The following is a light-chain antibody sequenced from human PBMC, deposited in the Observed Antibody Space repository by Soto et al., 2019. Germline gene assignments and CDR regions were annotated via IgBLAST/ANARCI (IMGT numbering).Light chain of an antibody. Sequence: IVLTHSPGTLSLSPWERATLSCRASQSVSSSYLAWYQQIPGQPPRLLIYDSTNRAAGIPARFSGSRSGTDFTLTISSVEPEDFAMYYCHQRNQFGQGTRLEIK. V-gene: IGKV3D-20*02. CDR3: HQRNQ. CDR1: QSVSSSY. CDR2: DST. J-gene: IGKJ5*01.